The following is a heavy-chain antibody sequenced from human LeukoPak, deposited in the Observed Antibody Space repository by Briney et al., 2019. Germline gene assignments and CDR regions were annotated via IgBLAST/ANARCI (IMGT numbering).Heavy chain of an antibody. CDR3: ATFEVADNWFDP. CDR2: FDPEDGET. Sequence: ASVTVSCKVSGYTLTDLSMHWVRQAPGKGIEWMGGFDPEDGETIYAQKFQGRVTMTEDTSTDTAYMELSSLRSEDTAVYYCATFEVADNWFDPWGQGTLVTVSS. D-gene: IGHD2-15*01. J-gene: IGHJ5*02. V-gene: IGHV1-24*01. CDR1: GYTLTDLS.